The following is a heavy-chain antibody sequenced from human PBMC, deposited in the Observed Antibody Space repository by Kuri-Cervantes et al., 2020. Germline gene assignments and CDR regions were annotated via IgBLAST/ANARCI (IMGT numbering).Heavy chain of an antibody. D-gene: IGHD3-3*01. CDR3: AREVTNYDFWSGQVGYYGMDV. Sequence: GSLRLSCTVSGGSISSSSYYWSWIRQPPGKGLEWIGYIFYIGSTNYNPSLKSRVTMSVDTSKNQFSLKLSSVTAADTAVYYCAREVTNYDFWSGQVGYYGMDVWGQGTTVTVSS. J-gene: IGHJ6*02. CDR1: GGSISSSSYY. V-gene: IGHV4-61*01. CDR2: IFYIGST.